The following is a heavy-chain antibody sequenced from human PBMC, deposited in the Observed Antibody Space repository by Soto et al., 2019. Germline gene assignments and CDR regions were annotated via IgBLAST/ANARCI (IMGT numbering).Heavy chain of an antibody. J-gene: IGHJ3*02. Sequence: SETLSLTCTVSGGSISRSSYYWGWIRQPPGKGLEWIGSIYYSGSTYYNPSLKSRVTISVDTSKNQFSLKLSYVTAADTAVYYCARPQYDFWSGYSGVGVAFDIWGQGTMVTV. CDR2: IYYSGST. V-gene: IGHV4-39*01. CDR3: ARPQYDFWSGYSGVGVAFDI. CDR1: GGSISRSSYY. D-gene: IGHD3-3*01.